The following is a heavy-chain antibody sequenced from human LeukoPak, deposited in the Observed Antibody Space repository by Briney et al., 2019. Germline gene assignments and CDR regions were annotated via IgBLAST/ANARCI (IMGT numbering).Heavy chain of an antibody. J-gene: IGHJ4*02. CDR2: ISGPGSTT. CDR3: AKGLLTKTHGISWDPFDS. Sequence: GGSLRLSCAASGFTFSSYWMSWVRQAPGKGLEWVATISGPGSTTYYADSVKGRFTISRDNSQNTLYLQMNSLRAEDTAIYYCAKGLLTKTHGISWDPFDSWGQGTLVSVSS. CDR1: GFTFSSYW. D-gene: IGHD6-13*01. V-gene: IGHV3-23*01.